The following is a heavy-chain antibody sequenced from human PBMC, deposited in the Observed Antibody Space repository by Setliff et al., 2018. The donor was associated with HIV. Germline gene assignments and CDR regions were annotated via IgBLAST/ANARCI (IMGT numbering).Heavy chain of an antibody. CDR2: INSDGSEK. CDR1: GFTFSSYW. D-gene: IGHD2-15*01. V-gene: IGHV3-74*01. J-gene: IGHJ4*02. CDR3: ATYRGYNSGDRWSFFDY. Sequence: GGSLRLSCAASGFTFSSYWMHWVRQAPEKGLVWFSHINSDGSEKYYVDSVKGRFTISRDNARNSLFLQMNSLRAEDTAVYYCATYRGYNSGDRWSFFDYWGQGILVTVSS.